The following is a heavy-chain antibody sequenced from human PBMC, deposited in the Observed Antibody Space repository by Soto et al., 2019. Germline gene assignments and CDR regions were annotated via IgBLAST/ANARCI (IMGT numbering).Heavy chain of an antibody. D-gene: IGHD6-13*01. V-gene: IGHV4-59*01. CDR3: ARGSSLYSVPAAFDI. CDR2: IYYSGST. J-gene: IGHJ3*02. CDR1: GGSISSYY. Sequence: PSETLSLTCTVSGGSISSYYWSWIRQPPGKGLEWIGYIYYSGSTNYNPSLKSRVTISVDTSKNQFSLKLSSVTAADTAVYYCARGSSLYSVPAAFDIWGQGTMVTVSS.